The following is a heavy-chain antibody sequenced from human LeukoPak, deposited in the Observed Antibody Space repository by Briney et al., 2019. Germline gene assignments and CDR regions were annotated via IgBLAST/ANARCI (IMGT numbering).Heavy chain of an antibody. D-gene: IGHD5-18*01. CDR1: GFTFSSYW. Sequence: GGSLRLSCAASGFTFSSYWMHWVRQAPGKGLVWVSRINTDGSSTNYADSVKGRFTISRDNAKNTLYLQVDSLRAEDTAVYYCARGRHLYSYAYDYYMDVWGKGTTVTISS. CDR3: ARGRHLYSYAYDYYMDV. V-gene: IGHV3-74*01. J-gene: IGHJ6*03. CDR2: INTDGSST.